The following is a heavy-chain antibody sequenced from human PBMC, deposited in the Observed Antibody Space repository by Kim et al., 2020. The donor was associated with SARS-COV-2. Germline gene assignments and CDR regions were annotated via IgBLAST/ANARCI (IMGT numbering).Heavy chain of an antibody. CDR1: GYTFTSYY. CDR2: INPSGGST. Sequence: ASVKVSCKASGYTFTSYYMHWVRQAPGQGLEWMGIINPSGGSTSYAQKFQGRVTMTRDTSTSTVYMELSSLRSEDTAVYYCARDGYCSGGSCSQSNYGMDVWGQGTTVTVSS. V-gene: IGHV1-46*01. J-gene: IGHJ6*02. CDR3: ARDGYCSGGSCSQSNYGMDV. D-gene: IGHD2-15*01.